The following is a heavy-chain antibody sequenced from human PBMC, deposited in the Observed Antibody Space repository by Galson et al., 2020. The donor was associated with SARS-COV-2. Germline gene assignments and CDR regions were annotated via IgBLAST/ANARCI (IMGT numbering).Heavy chain of an antibody. D-gene: IGHD2-2*01. V-gene: IGHV1-8*01. CDR3: ARDLLYCSSTSCYDAFDI. CDR1: GYTFTSYD. J-gene: IGHJ3*02. Sequence: ASVKVSCKASGYTFTSYDINWVRQATGQGLEWMGWMNPNSGNTGYAQKFQGRVTMTRNTSISTAYMELSSLRSEDTAVYYCARDLLYCSSTSCYDAFDIWGQGTMVTVSS. CDR2: MNPNSGNT.